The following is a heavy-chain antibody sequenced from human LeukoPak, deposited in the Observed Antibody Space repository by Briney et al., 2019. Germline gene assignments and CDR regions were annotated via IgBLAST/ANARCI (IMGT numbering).Heavy chain of an antibody. J-gene: IGHJ5*02. V-gene: IGHV1-46*01. CDR1: GYTFLNYW. D-gene: IGHD4-23*01. Sequence: GASVKVSCKASGYTFLNYWIQWVRQAHGQGHEWMGMIKPSGGDTTYAQKFQGRVTMTRDTSTNTVHMEVYSLRSEDTAVYYCAREGAGGWNYGGNSWFDPWGQGTLVTVSS. CDR3: AREGAGGWNYGGNSWFDP. CDR2: IKPSGGDT.